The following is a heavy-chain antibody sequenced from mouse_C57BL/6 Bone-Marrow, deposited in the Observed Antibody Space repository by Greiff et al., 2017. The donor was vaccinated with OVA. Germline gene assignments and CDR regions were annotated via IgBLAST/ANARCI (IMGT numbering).Heavy chain of an antibody. CDR2: IRNKANGYTT. CDR1: GFTFTDYY. Sequence: EVQLVESGGGLVQPGGSLSLSCAASGFTFTDYYMSWVRQPPGKALEWLGFIRNKANGYTTEYSASVKGRFTISRDNSQSILYLQMNALRAEDSATYYCASPRLRPYAMDYWGQGTSVTVSS. D-gene: IGHD2-4*01. J-gene: IGHJ4*01. CDR3: ASPRLRPYAMDY. V-gene: IGHV7-3*01.